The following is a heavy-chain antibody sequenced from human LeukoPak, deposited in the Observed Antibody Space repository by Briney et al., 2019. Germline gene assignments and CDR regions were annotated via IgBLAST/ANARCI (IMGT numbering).Heavy chain of an antibody. D-gene: IGHD3/OR15-3a*01. J-gene: IGHJ4*02. CDR1: GGSMSNYY. CDR2: LYYSGST. CDR3: ARDQGTGLGYFDY. V-gene: IGHV4-59*12. Sequence: SETLSLTCTVSGGSMSNYYWSWIRQSPGKGLEWIGYLYYSGSTNYNPSFKSRVTISGDTSKNQFSLNLSSVTAADTAVYYCARDQGTGLGYFDYWGQGTLVTVSS.